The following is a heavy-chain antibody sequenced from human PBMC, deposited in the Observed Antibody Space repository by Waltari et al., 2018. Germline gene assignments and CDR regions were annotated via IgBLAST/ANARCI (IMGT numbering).Heavy chain of an antibody. D-gene: IGHD2-15*01. CDR2: IYTSGST. V-gene: IGHV4-61*02. J-gene: IGHJ4*02. CDR3: AGGPNPYYFDY. Sequence: QVQLQESGPGLVKPSQTLSLSCTVSGGSISRCTYYWICIRQPAGKGLEWIGQIYTSGSTNYNPSLQSRVTISVDTSKNQFSLKLSSVTAADTAVYYCAGGPNPYYFDYWGQGTLVTVAS. CDR1: GGSISRCTYY.